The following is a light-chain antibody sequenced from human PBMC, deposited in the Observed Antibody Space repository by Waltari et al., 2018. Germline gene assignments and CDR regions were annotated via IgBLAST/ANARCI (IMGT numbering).Light chain of an antibody. V-gene: IGKV1-9*01. CDR1: QGINTF. CDR3: LQHNSYPWT. Sequence: DIQLTQSPSFLSASVGDRVTITCRASQGINTFLAWYQHKPGQAPNLLIYSASTLQSGVPSRFSGSGSGTEFTLTISSLQPEDFATYYCLQHNSYPWTFGQGTKVEIK. CDR2: SAS. J-gene: IGKJ1*01.